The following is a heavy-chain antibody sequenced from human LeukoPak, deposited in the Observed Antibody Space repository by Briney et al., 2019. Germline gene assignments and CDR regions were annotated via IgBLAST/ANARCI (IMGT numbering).Heavy chain of an antibody. CDR3: ANHLACGSTSCPPFDD. V-gene: IGHV3-48*04. Sequence: GGSLRLSCAASGFTFSSYSMNWVRQAPGKGLEWVSYISSSSSTIYYADSVKGRFTISRDNAKNSLYLQMNSLRAEDTAVYYCANHLACGSTSCPPFDDWGQGTLVTVSS. CDR1: GFTFSSYS. D-gene: IGHD2-2*01. J-gene: IGHJ4*02. CDR2: ISSSSSTI.